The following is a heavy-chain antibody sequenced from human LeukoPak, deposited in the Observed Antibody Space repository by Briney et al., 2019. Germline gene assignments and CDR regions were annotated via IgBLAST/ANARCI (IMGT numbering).Heavy chain of an antibody. J-gene: IGHJ4*02. D-gene: IGHD2-15*01. CDR3: ASPQGDCSGGSCFYYFDY. CDR2: IYYSGST. V-gene: IGHV4-59*01. CDR1: GGSISSYY. Sequence: SETLSLTCTVSGGSISSYYWSWIRQPPGKGLEWIGYIYYSGSTNYNPSLKSRVTISVDTSKNQFSLKLSSVTAADTAVYYCASPQGDCSGGSCFYYFDYWGQGTLVTVSS.